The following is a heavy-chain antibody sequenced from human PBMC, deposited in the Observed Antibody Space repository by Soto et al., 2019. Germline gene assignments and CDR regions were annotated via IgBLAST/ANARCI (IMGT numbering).Heavy chain of an antibody. V-gene: IGHV3-48*01. CDR3: ARDGMITFGGVIAPEYFQH. CDR1: GFTFSSYS. Sequence: TGGSLRLSCAASGFTFSSYSMNWVRRAPGKGLEWVSYICSSSSTIYYADSVKGRFTISRDNAKNSLYLQMNSLRAEDTAVYYCARDGMITFGGVIAPEYFQHWGQGTLVTVSS. J-gene: IGHJ1*01. D-gene: IGHD3-16*02. CDR2: ICSSSSTI.